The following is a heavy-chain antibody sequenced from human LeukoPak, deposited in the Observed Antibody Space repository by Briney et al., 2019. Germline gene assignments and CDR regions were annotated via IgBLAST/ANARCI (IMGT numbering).Heavy chain of an antibody. D-gene: IGHD4-17*01. CDR3: ASRSGYGDYFDY. Sequence: GGSLRLSCAASGFTFSSYWMHWVRQAPGKGLVWVSRINSDGSSTSYADSVKGRFTISRDNAKDTLYLQMNSLRAEDTAVYYCASRSGYGDYFDYWGQGTLVTVSS. J-gene: IGHJ4*02. V-gene: IGHV3-74*01. CDR2: INSDGSST. CDR1: GFTFSSYW.